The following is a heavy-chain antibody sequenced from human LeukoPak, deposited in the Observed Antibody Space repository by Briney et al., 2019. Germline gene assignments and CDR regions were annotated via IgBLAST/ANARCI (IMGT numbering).Heavy chain of an antibody. J-gene: IGHJ4*02. CDR3: ARYPYYYDSSGYYGYFDY. CDR2: INHSGST. D-gene: IGHD3-22*01. V-gene: IGHV4-34*01. Sequence: SETLSLTCAVYGGSFSGYYWSWIRQPPGKGLEWIGEINHSGSTNYNPSLKSRVTISVDTSKNQFSLKLSSMTAADTAVYYCARYPYYYDSSGYYGYFDYWGQGTLVTVSS. CDR1: GGSFSGYY.